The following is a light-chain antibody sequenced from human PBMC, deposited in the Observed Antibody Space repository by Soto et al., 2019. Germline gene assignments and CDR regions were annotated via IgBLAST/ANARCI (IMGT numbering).Light chain of an antibody. J-gene: IGLJ1*01. CDR2: EVS. CDR1: SSDVGGYDY. Sequence: VLTQPASVSGSPGQSITISCTGTSSDVGGYDYVSWYQIHPGKAPKLMVFEVSNRPSGVSYRFSGSKSGNTASLTISGLQAEDEADYFCSSYSISTAYLFGTGTKVTVL. CDR3: SSYSISTAYL. V-gene: IGLV2-14*01.